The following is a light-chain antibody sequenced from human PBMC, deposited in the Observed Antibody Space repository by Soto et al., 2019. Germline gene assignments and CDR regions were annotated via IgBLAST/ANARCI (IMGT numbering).Light chain of an antibody. CDR2: EIT. V-gene: IGLV2-8*01. CDR1: SSDVGGYYY. Sequence: ALSQPPSASGSPGQSVRISCTGTSSDVGGYYYVSWYQQHPGKAPKLIIYEITKRPSGVPDRFSGSKSGNTASLTVSGLHAEDEADYYCSSFAGSNNWVVFGGGTKLTVL. J-gene: IGLJ2*01. CDR3: SSFAGSNNWVV.